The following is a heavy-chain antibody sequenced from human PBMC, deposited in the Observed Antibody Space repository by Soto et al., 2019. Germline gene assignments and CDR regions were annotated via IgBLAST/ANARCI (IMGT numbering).Heavy chain of an antibody. J-gene: IGHJ4*02. CDR3: AKRPAVAQLDY. CDR2: ISESGGGT. Sequence: GGSLRLSCAASGFTFSSNAMAWVRQAPGKGLEWVSSISESGGGTYYADSVKGRFTISRDNSKDTLYLQMNSLRVEDTAVYYCAKRPAVAQLDYWGQGTLVTVSS. D-gene: IGHD6-19*01. V-gene: IGHV3-23*01. CDR1: GFTFSSNA.